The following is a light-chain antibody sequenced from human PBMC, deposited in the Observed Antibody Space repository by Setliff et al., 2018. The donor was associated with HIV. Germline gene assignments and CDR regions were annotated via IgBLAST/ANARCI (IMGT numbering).Light chain of an antibody. Sequence: QSALTQPASVSGFPGQSITISCTGSSSDVGSYNYVSWYQQHPGKAPKLMISDVSKRPSGVSNRFSGSKSGNTASLTISGLQAEDEADYYCTSYTSYSSVVFGGGTKVTVL. V-gene: IGLV2-14*03. CDR2: DVS. CDR3: TSYTSYSSVV. CDR1: SSDVGSYNY. J-gene: IGLJ2*01.